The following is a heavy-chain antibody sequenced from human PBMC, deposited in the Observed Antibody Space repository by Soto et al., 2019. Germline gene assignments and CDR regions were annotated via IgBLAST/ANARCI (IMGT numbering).Heavy chain of an antibody. CDR1: GFTFSSYA. CDR3: AKDRAGSGWYYFDY. D-gene: IGHD6-19*01. CDR2: ASGSGDSA. Sequence: PGGSLRLSCAAFGFTFSSYAMSWVRQVPGKGREWVSGASGSGDSASYADSVKGPFTISRDNSKSTLYLQMNSLRAEDTAVYYCAKDRAGSGWYYFDYWGQGTPVTVSS. J-gene: IGHJ4*02. V-gene: IGHV3-23*01.